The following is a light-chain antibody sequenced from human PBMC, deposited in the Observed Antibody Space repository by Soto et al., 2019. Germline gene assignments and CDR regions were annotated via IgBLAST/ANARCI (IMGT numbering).Light chain of an antibody. CDR3: NSYAGSNNFL. CDR1: SSDVGGYNY. V-gene: IGLV2-8*01. J-gene: IGLJ1*01. CDR2: EVS. Sequence: QSALTQPPSASGSPGQSVTISCTGTSSDVGGYNYVSWYQQHPGKAPKLMIYEVSKRPSGVPDRFSGSKSGNTASLTVSGLQAEDEADYYCNSYAGSNNFLFGTGTKLTVL.